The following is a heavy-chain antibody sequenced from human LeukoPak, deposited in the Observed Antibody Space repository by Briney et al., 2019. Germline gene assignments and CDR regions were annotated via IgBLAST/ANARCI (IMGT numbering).Heavy chain of an antibody. Sequence: GGSLRLSCAASGFTFSDYWMHWVRQAPGKGLVWVSRGNRDGSSTRYADSVKGRFTISRDNAKNTLSLQMNSLRAEDTAIYYCARDRSISAAGDPYWGQGTLVTVSS. CDR2: GNRDGSST. CDR1: GFTFSDYW. V-gene: IGHV3-74*01. D-gene: IGHD6-13*01. J-gene: IGHJ4*02. CDR3: ARDRSISAAGDPY.